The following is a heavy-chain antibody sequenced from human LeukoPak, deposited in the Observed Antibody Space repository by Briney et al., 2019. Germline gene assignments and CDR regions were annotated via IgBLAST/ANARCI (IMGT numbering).Heavy chain of an antibody. V-gene: IGHV3-53*01. CDR2: IYSSGNT. D-gene: IGHD1-26*01. CDR3: AREKGVGAFDI. Sequence: PGGSLRLSCAVSGFTVNINSLNWVRQAPGKGLEWVSLIYSSGNTYYADSVKGRFTLSRDISRNTVYLQMDSLRGDDTAVYYCAREKGVGAFDIWGQGTMVTVSS. CDR1: GFTVNINS. J-gene: IGHJ3*02.